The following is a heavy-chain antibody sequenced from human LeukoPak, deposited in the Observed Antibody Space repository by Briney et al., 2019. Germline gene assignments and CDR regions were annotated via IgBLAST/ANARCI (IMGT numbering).Heavy chain of an antibody. J-gene: IGHJ6*03. D-gene: IGHD3-3*01. CDR3: AKESMTIFGAVNPSNHYSYMDV. Sequence: ASVKVSCKASGYTLTGYYMHWVRQAPGQGLEWMGRINPDSGGTNYAQKFQGRVTMTRDTSINTAYMELNRLRSDDTAVYYCAKESMTIFGAVNPSNHYSYMDVWGKGTTVTVSS. V-gene: IGHV1-2*06. CDR1: GYTLTGYY. CDR2: INPDSGGT.